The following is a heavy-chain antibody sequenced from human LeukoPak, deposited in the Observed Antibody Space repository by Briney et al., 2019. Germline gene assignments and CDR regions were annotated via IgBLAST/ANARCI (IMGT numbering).Heavy chain of an antibody. CDR1: GGTFSSYA. CDR3: AREGGYDSSGYYPEYFQH. CDR2: IIPIFGTA. D-gene: IGHD3-22*01. Sequence: SVKVPCKASGGTFSSYAISWVRQAPGQGLEWMGRIIPIFGTANYAQKFQGRVTITADKSTSTAYMELSSLRSEDTAVYYCAREGGYDSSGYYPEYFQHWGQGTLVTVSS. J-gene: IGHJ1*01. V-gene: IGHV1-69*06.